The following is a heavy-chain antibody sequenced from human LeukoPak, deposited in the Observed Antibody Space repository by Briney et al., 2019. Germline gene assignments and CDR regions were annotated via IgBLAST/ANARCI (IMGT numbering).Heavy chain of an antibody. CDR2: TYYSGST. CDR1: GGYISSYY. J-gene: IGHJ6*02. Sequence: SETLSLTCTVSGGYISSYYWSWIRQPPGKGLEWIGYTYYSGSTNYNPSLKSRVTISVDTSKNHFSLKLSSVTAADTAVYYCASDHPDYGDYYYGMDVWGQGTTVTVSS. CDR3: ASDHPDYGDYYYGMDV. V-gene: IGHV4-59*01. D-gene: IGHD4-17*01.